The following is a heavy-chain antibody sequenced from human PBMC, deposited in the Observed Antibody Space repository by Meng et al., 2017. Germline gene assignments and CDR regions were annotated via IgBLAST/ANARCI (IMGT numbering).Heavy chain of an antibody. Sequence: ASVKVSCKPSGYNFPDYYIHWVRQAPGQGLEWMGRINPNSGGTNYAQKFQGRVTMTRDTSISTAYMELSRLRSADTAVYYCARVNQRKFDYWGQGTLVTVSS. CDR1: GYNFPDYY. CDR2: INPNSGGT. D-gene: IGHD1-14*01. CDR3: ARVNQRKFDY. J-gene: IGHJ4*02. V-gene: IGHV1-2*06.